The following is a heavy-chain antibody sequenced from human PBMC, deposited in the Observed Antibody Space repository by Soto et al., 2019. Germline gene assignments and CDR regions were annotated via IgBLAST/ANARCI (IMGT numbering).Heavy chain of an antibody. CDR3: ARGGKGRSRSWYLIDY. J-gene: IGHJ4*02. D-gene: IGHD6-13*01. CDR1: GYTFTSYD. Sequence: ASVKVSCKASGYTFTSYDINWVRQATGQGLEWMGWMNPNSGNTGYAQKFQGRVTMTRNTSISTAYMELSSLRSEDTAVYYCARGGKGRSRSWYLIDYWGQGTLVTVSS. CDR2: MNPNSGNT. V-gene: IGHV1-8*01.